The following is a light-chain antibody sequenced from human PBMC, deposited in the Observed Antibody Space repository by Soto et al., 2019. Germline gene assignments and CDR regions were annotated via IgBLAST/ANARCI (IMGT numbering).Light chain of an antibody. CDR2: GAS. CDR3: QRYDSFRT. J-gene: IGKJ1*01. CDR1: QSVSSSY. Sequence: EIVLSQWPSTLSLSPGERGTLSCRASQSVSSSYLAWYQQKPGQAPRLLIYGASSRATGIPDRFSGSGSGTDFALTISRLEPEDFAMYYCQRYDSFRTFGQGTKVAIK. V-gene: IGKV3-20*01.